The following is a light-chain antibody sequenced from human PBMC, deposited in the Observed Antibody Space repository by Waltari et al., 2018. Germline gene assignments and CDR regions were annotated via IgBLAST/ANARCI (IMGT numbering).Light chain of an antibody. CDR1: QSVGTN. Sequence: EIVLTQSPATLSLSPGETATLSCRPSQSVGTNLAWYQQKPGQAPSLLIYDASNRATGIPARFRGSGSGTDFTLTISCLEAEDFAFYYCQQRSSWTPHTFGQGARLEIK. CDR2: DAS. V-gene: IGKV3-11*01. J-gene: IGKJ2*01. CDR3: QQRSSWTPHT.